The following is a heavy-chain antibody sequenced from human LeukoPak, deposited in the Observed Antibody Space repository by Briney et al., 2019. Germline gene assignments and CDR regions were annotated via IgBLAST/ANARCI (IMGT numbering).Heavy chain of an antibody. CDR2: ISSSSSYI. CDR3: ARAPGVVRGVPYYYFDY. CDR1: GFTFSSYS. J-gene: IGHJ4*02. Sequence: PGGSLRLSCAVSGFTFSSYSMNWVRQAPGKGLEWVSSISSSSSYIYYADSVKGRFTISRDNAKNSLYLQMNSLRAEDTAVYYCARAPGVVRGVPYYYFDYWGQGTLVTVSS. V-gene: IGHV3-21*04. D-gene: IGHD3-10*01.